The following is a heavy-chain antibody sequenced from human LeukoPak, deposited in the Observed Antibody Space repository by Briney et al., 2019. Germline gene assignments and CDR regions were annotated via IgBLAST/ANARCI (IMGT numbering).Heavy chain of an antibody. Sequence: ASVKVSCKASGYTFTGYYVHWVRQAPGQGLEWMGWINPNSGGTNHAQKFQGRVPMTRDTSISTAYMELSGLRSDDTAVYYCARDRPLDADDYYGFYYFDYWGQGTLVTVSS. CDR3: ARDRPLDADDYYGFYYFDY. CDR1: GYTFTGYY. J-gene: IGHJ4*02. V-gene: IGHV1-2*02. CDR2: INPNSGGT. D-gene: IGHD3-10*01.